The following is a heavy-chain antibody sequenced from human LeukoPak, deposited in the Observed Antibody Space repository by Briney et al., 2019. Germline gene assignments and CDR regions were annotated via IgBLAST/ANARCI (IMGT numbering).Heavy chain of an antibody. CDR1: GGSISSYY. J-gene: IGHJ6*02. V-gene: IGHV4-4*07. D-gene: IGHD6-19*01. CDR3: ARGSWPSNRLSSIAVAGSLYYYYYGMDV. Sequence: PSETLSLTCTVSGGSISSYYWSWIRQPAGKGLEWIGRIYTSGSTNYNPSLKSRVTMSVDTSKNQSSLKLSSVTAADTAVYYCARGSWPSNRLSSIAVAGSLYYYYYGMDVWGQGTTVTVSS. CDR2: IYTSGST.